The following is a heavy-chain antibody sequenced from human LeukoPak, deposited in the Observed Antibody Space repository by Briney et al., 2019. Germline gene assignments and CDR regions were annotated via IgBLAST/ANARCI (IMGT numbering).Heavy chain of an antibody. CDR1: GFTFSTYW. D-gene: IGHD4-17*01. CDR2: IKQDGSEK. J-gene: IGHJ4*02. V-gene: IGHV3-7*03. Sequence: PGGALRLSCAASGFTFSTYWMSWVRQAPGRGVEWVANIKQDGSEKYYVDSVKGRFTISRDNAKNSLYLQMNSLRAEDTAVYYCARGQTTVTNWGQGTLVTVSS. CDR3: ARGQTTVTN.